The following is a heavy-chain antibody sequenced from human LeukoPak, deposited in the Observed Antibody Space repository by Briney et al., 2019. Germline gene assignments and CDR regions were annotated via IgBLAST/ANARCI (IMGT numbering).Heavy chain of an antibody. J-gene: IGHJ4*02. Sequence: TSETLSLTCTVSGGSISSYYWGWIRHPPRKGLEWIGYIYYTGSTNCNPSLRSRVIISVDSSKNQFSLTVNSVTAADTAVYVCARGDCFGSGLGDWGQGTLVTVSS. CDR2: IYYTGST. D-gene: IGHD3-10*01. CDR3: ARGDCFGSGLGD. V-gene: IGHV4-59*01. CDR1: GGSISSYY.